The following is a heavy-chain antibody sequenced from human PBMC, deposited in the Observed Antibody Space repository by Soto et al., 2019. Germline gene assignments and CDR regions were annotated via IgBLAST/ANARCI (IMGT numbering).Heavy chain of an antibody. CDR2: INAGNGNT. CDR3: ARGDVVRGVITYYYYGMDV. Sequence: ASVEVSCTDSGDTFTSYARHWVRQAKGQRLEWMGWINAGNGNTKYSQKFQGRVTITRDTSASTAYMELSSLRSEDTAVYYCARGDVVRGVITYYYYGMDVWGQGTTVTVSS. D-gene: IGHD3-10*01. CDR1: GDTFTSYA. J-gene: IGHJ6*02. V-gene: IGHV1-3*01.